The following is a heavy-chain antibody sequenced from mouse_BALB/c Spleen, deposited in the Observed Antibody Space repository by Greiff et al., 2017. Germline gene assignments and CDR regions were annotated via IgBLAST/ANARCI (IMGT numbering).Heavy chain of an antibody. V-gene: IGHV5-9-4*01. Sequence: EVKVEESGGGLVKPGGSLKLSCAASGFTFSSYAMSWVRQSPEKRLEWVAEISSGGSYTYYPDTVTGRFTISRDNAKNTLYLEMSSLRSEDTAMYYCARRQLGPLDYWGQGTSVTVSS. CDR2: ISSGGSYT. D-gene: IGHD3-2*01. J-gene: IGHJ4*01. CDR1: GFTFSSYA. CDR3: ARRQLGPLDY.